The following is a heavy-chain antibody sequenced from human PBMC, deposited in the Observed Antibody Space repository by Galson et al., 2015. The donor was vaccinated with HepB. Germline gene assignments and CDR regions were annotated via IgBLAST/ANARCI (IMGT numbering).Heavy chain of an antibody. V-gene: IGHV3-30*19. CDR1: GFTFSNYG. CDR3: ARDHCLGYCSGGSCYLCAFDI. Sequence: SLRLSCAASGFTFSNYGMHWVRQAPGKGLEWVAVISYDGSNKYYADSVKGRFTISRDNSKNTLYLQMNSLRAEDTAVYYCARDHCLGYCSGGSCYLCAFDIWGQGTMVTVSS. CDR2: ISYDGSNK. J-gene: IGHJ3*02. D-gene: IGHD2-15*01.